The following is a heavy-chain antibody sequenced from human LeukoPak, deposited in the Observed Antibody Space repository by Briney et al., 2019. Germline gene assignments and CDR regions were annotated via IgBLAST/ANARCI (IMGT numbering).Heavy chain of an antibody. CDR3: VKDRWVDH. CDR2: ISSEGKTT. D-gene: IGHD6-13*01. Sequence: GGSLRLSCSASGFIFRPYAMHWVRQAPGKGLEYVSSISSEGKTTYYADSVKGRFTISRDNSKNTLYLQMSSLRPEDTAVYYCVKDRWVDHWGQGTLVTVSS. CDR1: GFIFRPYA. J-gene: IGHJ4*02. V-gene: IGHV3-64D*06.